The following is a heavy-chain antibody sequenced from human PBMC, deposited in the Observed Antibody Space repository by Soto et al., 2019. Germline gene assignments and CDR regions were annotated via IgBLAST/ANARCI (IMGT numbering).Heavy chain of an antibody. CDR2: IWYDGSNQ. Sequence: QRQLVESGGGMVQLGTSLRLSCAASGFTIRSYAMHWVRQAPGKGLEWVASIWYDGSNQHYAHSVRGRFTISRDNSKNTLVLQMRSLRVDDTAVYYCARDQDGPRSSWFDPWGQGTLVTVSS. CDR1: GFTIRSYA. D-gene: IGHD4-17*01. J-gene: IGHJ5*02. V-gene: IGHV3-33*01. CDR3: ARDQDGPRSSWFDP.